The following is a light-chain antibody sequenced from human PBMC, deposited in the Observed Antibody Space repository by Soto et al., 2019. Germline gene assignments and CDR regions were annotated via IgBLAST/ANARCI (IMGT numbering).Light chain of an antibody. Sequence: DIQMTQSPSSVSASVGDRVTITCRASQDINNWLAWYQQKPGKAPKLLIYAASSLQVGVPSRFSGSGSGTDFTLTISTLHPEDFATYYCQQANSFPPTFGQGTRLEIK. CDR3: QQANSFPPT. CDR1: QDINNW. J-gene: IGKJ5*01. CDR2: AAS. V-gene: IGKV1-12*01.